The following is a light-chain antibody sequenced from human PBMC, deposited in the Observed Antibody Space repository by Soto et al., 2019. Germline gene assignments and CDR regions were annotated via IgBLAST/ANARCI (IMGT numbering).Light chain of an antibody. CDR1: QDISKY. J-gene: IGKJ1*01. V-gene: IGKV1-17*03. CDR3: QQYNTYSGT. CDR2: AAS. Sequence: DIQMTQSPSAMSASVGDRVTITCRASQDISKYLAWFQQEPGKVPRRLIYAASSLQSGVPSRFSGSGSGTEFTLTISSLQSDDFATYYCQQYNTYSGTFGQGTKVDIK.